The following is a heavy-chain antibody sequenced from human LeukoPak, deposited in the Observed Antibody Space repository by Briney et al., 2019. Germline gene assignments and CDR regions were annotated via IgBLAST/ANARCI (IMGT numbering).Heavy chain of an antibody. J-gene: IGHJ4*02. Sequence: PSETLSLTCTVSGGSISSYYWSWIRQPPGKGLEWIGYIYYSGSTNYNPSLKSRVTISVDTSKNQFSLKPSSVTAADTAVYYCARGGVGATTFDYWGQGTLVTVSS. D-gene: IGHD1-26*01. CDR2: IYYSGST. V-gene: IGHV4-59*01. CDR3: ARGGVGATTFDY. CDR1: GGSISSYY.